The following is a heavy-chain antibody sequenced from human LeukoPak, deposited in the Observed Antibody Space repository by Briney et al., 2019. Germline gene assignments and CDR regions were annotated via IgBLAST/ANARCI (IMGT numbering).Heavy chain of an antibody. V-gene: IGHV4-38-2*01. D-gene: IGHD4-17*01. CDR2: IYHSGTT. Sequence: SETLSLTCAVSGYPISSGYYWGWIRQPPGKGLEWIGHIYHSGTTYYNPSLESRVTISVDTSKNQFSLRLNPVTAADTAVYYCARLRNNYNDNGDFPRYWGQGTLVTVSS. CDR3: ARLRNNYNDNGDFPRY. J-gene: IGHJ4*02. CDR1: GYPISSGYY.